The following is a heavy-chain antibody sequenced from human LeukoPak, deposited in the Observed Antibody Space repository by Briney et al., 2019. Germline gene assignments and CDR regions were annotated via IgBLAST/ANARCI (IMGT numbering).Heavy chain of an antibody. Sequence: ASVKVSCKASGYTFSSYTITWVRQAPGQGLEWMGWISAYNGYTNFAQKFQGRVTMATDTSTGTAYMELRSLRSDDTAVYYCARDRKGDYYDSSGYYSNWFDPWGQGTLVTVSS. CDR2: ISAYNGYT. V-gene: IGHV1-18*01. J-gene: IGHJ5*02. CDR1: GYTFSSYT. CDR3: ARDRKGDYYDSSGYYSNWFDP. D-gene: IGHD3-22*01.